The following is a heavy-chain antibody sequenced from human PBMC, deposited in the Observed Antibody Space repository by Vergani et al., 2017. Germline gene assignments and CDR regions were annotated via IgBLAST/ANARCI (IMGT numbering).Heavy chain of an antibody. CDR2: TYYRSKWYN. Sequence: QVQLQQSGPGLVKPSQTLSLTCAISGDSVSSNSAAWNWIRQSPSRGLEWLGRTYYRSKWYNDYAGSVKSRITINPNTPKNQFSLHLNSLTPEDTAVYYCARDPGNNGPDFDYWGQGTLVTVSS. CDR1: GDSVSSNSAA. CDR3: ARDPGNNGPDFDY. D-gene: IGHD1/OR15-1a*01. V-gene: IGHV6-1*01. J-gene: IGHJ4*02.